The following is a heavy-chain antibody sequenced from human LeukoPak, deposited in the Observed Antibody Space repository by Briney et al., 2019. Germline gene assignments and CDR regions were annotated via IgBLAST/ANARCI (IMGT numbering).Heavy chain of an antibody. CDR1: GFTFSNYA. D-gene: IGHD6-13*01. J-gene: IGHJ5*02. CDR2: ISASGGGT. Sequence: GGSLRLSCAASGFTFSNYAMSWVRQAPGQGPEWVSGISASGGGTYYADSVKGRLTISRDNSKNTLYLQMNSLRAEDTAVYYCAKLQRIAAAGEDWFDPWGQGTLVTVSS. CDR3: AKLQRIAAAGEDWFDP. V-gene: IGHV3-23*01.